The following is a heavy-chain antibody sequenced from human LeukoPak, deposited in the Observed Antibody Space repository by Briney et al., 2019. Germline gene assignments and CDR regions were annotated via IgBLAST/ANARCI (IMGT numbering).Heavy chain of an antibody. V-gene: IGHV1-2*02. CDR3: ARDGPLSGGYYVHMDV. CDR2: INPNSGGT. Sequence: GASVKVSCKASGYTFTGYYMHWVRQAPGQGLEWMGWINPNSGGTSYAQKFQGRVTMTRDTSISTAYMELSRLRSDDTAVYYCARDGPLSGGYYVHMDVWGKGTTVTVSS. J-gene: IGHJ6*03. CDR1: GYTFTGYY. D-gene: IGHD3-22*01.